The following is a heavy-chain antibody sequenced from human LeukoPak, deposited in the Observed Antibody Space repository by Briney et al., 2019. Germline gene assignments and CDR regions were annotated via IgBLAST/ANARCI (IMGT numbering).Heavy chain of an antibody. J-gene: IGHJ6*02. CDR1: GGSFSGYY. D-gene: IGHD3-9*01. CDR3: ARAPVLRYFDWSNYYYYGMDV. Sequence: SETLSLTCAVYGGSFSGYYWSWIRQPPGKGLEWIGEINHSGSTNYNPSLKSRVTISVDTSKNQFSLKLSSVTAADMAVYYCARAPVLRYFDWSNYYYYGMDVWGQGTTVTVSS. CDR2: INHSGST. V-gene: IGHV4-34*01.